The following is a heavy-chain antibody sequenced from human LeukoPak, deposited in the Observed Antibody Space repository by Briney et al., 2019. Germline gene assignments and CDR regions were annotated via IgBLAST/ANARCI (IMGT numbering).Heavy chain of an antibody. J-gene: IGHJ4*02. CDR2: ISGSGGST. D-gene: IGHD4-17*01. V-gene: IGHV3-23*01. Sequence: GGSLRLSCAASGFTFSSYAMSWVRQAPGKGLEWVSAISGSGGSTYYADSVKGRFTISRVNSKNTLYLQMNSLRAEDTAVYYCAKYWGFTVTQNFDYWGQGTLVTVSS. CDR3: AKYWGFTVTQNFDY. CDR1: GFTFSSYA.